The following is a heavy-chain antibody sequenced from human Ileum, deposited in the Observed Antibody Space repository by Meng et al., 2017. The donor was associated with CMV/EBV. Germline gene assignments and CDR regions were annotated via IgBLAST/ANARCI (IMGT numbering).Heavy chain of an antibody. J-gene: IGHJ4*02. CDR2: INSDGSST. D-gene: IGHD2-2*01. Sequence: GSLRLSCAASGFTFSSYWMHWVRQAPGKGLVWVSRINSDGSSTSYADSVKGRFTISRDNAKNTLYLQMNSLRAEDTAVYYCARRSTSYYFDYWGQGTLVTVSS. CDR1: GFTFSSYW. CDR3: ARRSTSYYFDY. V-gene: IGHV3-74*01.